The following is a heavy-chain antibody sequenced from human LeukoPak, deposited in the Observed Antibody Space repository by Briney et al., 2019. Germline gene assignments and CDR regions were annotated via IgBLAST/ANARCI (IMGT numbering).Heavy chain of an antibody. CDR3: ARSLPYGTTWYGRSDF. Sequence: GGSLRLSCAVSGFTFSNYWMHWVRQAPGKGLVWVSRINTDGSSANYADSVKGRFTTSRDNAMNSLYLQMNSLRAEDTAIYYCARSLPYGTTWYGRSDFWGQGTLVTVSS. J-gene: IGHJ4*02. V-gene: IGHV3-74*01. D-gene: IGHD6-13*01. CDR1: GFTFSNYW. CDR2: INTDGSSA.